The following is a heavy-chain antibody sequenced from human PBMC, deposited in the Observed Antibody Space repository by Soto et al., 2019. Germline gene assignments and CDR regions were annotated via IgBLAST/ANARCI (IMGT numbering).Heavy chain of an antibody. V-gene: IGHV3-9*01. CDR3: VQGRYPTMATPLDH. D-gene: IGHD2-15*01. Sequence: EVQLVESGGGLGQPGRSLRLSCAASGFTFDNCGMHWVRQAPGKGLEWVAGISWDSSTIGYADSVKGRFIISRDDAKNSLYLQMDSLRGEDTALYYCVQGRYPTMATPLDHWGQGTQVIVSS. CDR1: GFTFDNCG. CDR2: ISWDSSTI. J-gene: IGHJ4*02.